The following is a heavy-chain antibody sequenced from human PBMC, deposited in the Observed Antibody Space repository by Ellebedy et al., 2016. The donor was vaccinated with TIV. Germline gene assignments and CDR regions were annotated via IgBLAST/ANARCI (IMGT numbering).Heavy chain of an antibody. CDR2: INPNSGGT. V-gene: IGHV1-2*04. Sequence: ASVKVSCKASGYTFTGYYMHWVRQAPGQGLEWMGWINPNSGGTNYAQKFQGWVTMTRDTSISTAYMELSRLRSDDTAVYYCARGGSSWYIELDYWGQGTLVTVSS. J-gene: IGHJ4*02. CDR3: ARGGSSWYIELDY. D-gene: IGHD6-13*01. CDR1: GYTFTGYY.